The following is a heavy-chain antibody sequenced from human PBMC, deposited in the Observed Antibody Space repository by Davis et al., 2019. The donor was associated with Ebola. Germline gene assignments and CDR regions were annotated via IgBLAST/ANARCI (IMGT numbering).Heavy chain of an antibody. D-gene: IGHD6-25*01. CDR2: ISGDSLYT. CDR3: ARGGGCDC. CDR1: GFTFTDYY. V-gene: IGHV3-11*06. Sequence: GESLKISCAASGFTFTDYYMGWIRQAPGKGLEWVSYISGDSLYTNYADSVRGRLTISRDDAKNSLYLQMNSLRAEDTAIYYCARGGGCDCWGQGTLVTVSS. J-gene: IGHJ4*02.